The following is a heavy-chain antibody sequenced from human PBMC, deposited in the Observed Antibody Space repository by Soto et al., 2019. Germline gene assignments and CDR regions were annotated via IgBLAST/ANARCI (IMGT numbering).Heavy chain of an antibody. V-gene: IGHV6-1*01. CDR1: GDSVSSNSAA. CDR2: TYYRSKWYN. CDR3: ARGRVVGAASVSLDY. Sequence: PLQTLSLTCAISGDSVSSNSAAWNWIRQSPSRGLEWLGRTYYRSKWYNDYAVSVKSRITINPDTSKNQFSLQLDSVTPEDTAVYYCARGRVVGAASVSLDYWGQGTLVTVSS. D-gene: IGHD1-26*01. J-gene: IGHJ4*02.